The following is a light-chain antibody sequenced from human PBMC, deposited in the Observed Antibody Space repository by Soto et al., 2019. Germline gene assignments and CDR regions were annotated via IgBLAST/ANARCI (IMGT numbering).Light chain of an antibody. V-gene: IGKV4-1*01. J-gene: IGKJ4*01. CDR2: WTS. Sequence: DIVMTQSPDSLAVSLGERGTINCKSSQHVLYSSNNKNYEAWYQQRPGQPPKLLIYWTSIRESGVPERFSGSGSGTVFTLTISILQADDVAVYFCQQYYSPPLTFGGGTKLEIK. CDR3: QQYYSPPLT. CDR1: QHVLYSSNNKNY.